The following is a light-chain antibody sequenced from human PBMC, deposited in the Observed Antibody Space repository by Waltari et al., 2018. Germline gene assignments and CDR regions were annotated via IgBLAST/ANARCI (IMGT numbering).Light chain of an antibody. J-gene: IGLJ3*02. CDR2: MSSEGSH. V-gene: IGLV4-69*01. Sequence: PEKGRRYLRKMSSEGSHIKWDGIPDRLSGSSSGAERYLTISSLQSEDEADYYCQTWGTGIWVFGGGTKLTVL. CDR3: QTWGTGIWV.